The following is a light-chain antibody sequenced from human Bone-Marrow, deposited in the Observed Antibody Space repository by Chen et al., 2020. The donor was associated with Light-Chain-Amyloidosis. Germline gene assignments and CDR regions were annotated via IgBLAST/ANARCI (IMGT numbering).Light chain of an antibody. CDR2: GTM. Sequence: QYVLTQQPSVSGAPGQRVTITCTGSRSNIGAPYDVLWYQQLPGAAPKLLIYGTMNRPSRVPDRFSGSKSGTSASLAITGLQAEDEADYYCQSYDNSLSGWVFGGGTKLTVL. CDR3: QSYDNSLSGWV. J-gene: IGLJ3*02. CDR1: RSNIGAPYD. V-gene: IGLV1-40*01.